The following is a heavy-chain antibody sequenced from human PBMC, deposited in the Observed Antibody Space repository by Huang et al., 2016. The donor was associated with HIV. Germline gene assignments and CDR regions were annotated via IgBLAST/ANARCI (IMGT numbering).Heavy chain of an antibody. V-gene: IGHV4-34*01. D-gene: IGHD6-13*01. J-gene: IGHJ2*01. Sequence: QVQLQQWGAGLLKPSETLSLTCAVYGGSFSGYYWRWIRQPPGKGPAWIGEINDSGSTNYNPSLKSRVTASVDTSQNQFSLGLSSVTAADTAVYYCARGRSGIAAAVYWYFDLWGRGTLVTVSS. CDR1: GGSFSGYY. CDR2: INDSGST. CDR3: ARGRSGIAAAVYWYFDL.